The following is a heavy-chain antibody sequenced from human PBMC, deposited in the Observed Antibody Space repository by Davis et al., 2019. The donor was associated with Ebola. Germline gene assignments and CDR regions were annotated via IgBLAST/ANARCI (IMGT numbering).Heavy chain of an antibody. CDR2: ISSSSSYI. CDR3: AILFLEGAVGY. J-gene: IGHJ4*02. Sequence: GGSLRLSCAASGFTFSSYSMNWVRQAPGKGLEWVSSISSSSSYIYYADSVKGRFTVSRDNAKNSLYLQMNSLRAEDTAVYYCAILFLEGAVGYWGQGTLVTVSS. D-gene: IGHD3-3*01. CDR1: GFTFSSYS. V-gene: IGHV3-21*04.